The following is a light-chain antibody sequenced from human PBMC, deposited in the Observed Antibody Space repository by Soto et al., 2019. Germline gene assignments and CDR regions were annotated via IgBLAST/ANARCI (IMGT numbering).Light chain of an antibody. Sequence: DIQMTQSPSTLSASVGDRVTITCRASQSISSWLAWYQQKPGKAPNLLIYKASTLETGVPSRFSGSESGTEFTLTISSLQPDDSATYYCQQYNSYSLTFGGGTKVEIK. CDR1: QSISSW. CDR2: KAS. CDR3: QQYNSYSLT. V-gene: IGKV1-5*03. J-gene: IGKJ4*01.